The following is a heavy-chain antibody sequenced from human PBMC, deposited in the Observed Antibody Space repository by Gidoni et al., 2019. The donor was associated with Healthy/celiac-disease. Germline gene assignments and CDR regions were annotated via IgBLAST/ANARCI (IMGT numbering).Heavy chain of an antibody. CDR3: AKDDYGSGSYYWTTGFDP. CDR2: ISGSGGST. CDR1: GFTFSSYA. D-gene: IGHD3-10*01. Sequence: EVQLLESGGGLVQPGGSLRLSCAASGFTFSSYAMSWVRQAPGKGLGWVSAISGSGGSTYYADSVKGRFTISRDNSKNTLYLQMNSLRAEDTAVYYCAKDDYGSGSYYWTTGFDPWGQGTLVTVSS. J-gene: IGHJ5*02. V-gene: IGHV3-23*01.